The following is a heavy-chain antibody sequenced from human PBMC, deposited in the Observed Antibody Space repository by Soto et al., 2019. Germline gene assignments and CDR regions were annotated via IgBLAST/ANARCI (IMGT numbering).Heavy chain of an antibody. CDR2: IVVGSGNT. Sequence: GASVKVSCKASGFTFTSSAMQWVRQARGQRLEWIGWIVVGSGNTNYAQKFQERVSITRDMSTRTAYMELSSLRSEDTAVYYCAAGVTYDGNFDIWGQGTMDPVSS. CDR1: GFTFTSSA. V-gene: IGHV1-58*02. J-gene: IGHJ3*02. CDR3: AAGVTYDGNFDI. D-gene: IGHD5-12*01.